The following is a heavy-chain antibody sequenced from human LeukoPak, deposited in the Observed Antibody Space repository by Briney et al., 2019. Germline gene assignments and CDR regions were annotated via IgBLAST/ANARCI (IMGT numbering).Heavy chain of an antibody. Sequence: GSLRLSCAASGFSFNSYSMNWVRQAPGKGLEWVSYISSTSNTIYYTESVKGRFTISRDNAKNSLYLQMNSLRAEDTAVYYCARGGFIRLRGKFDYWGQGTLVTVSS. J-gene: IGHJ4*02. CDR3: ARGGFIRLRGKFDY. CDR2: ISSTSNTI. CDR1: GFSFNSYS. D-gene: IGHD5-12*01. V-gene: IGHV3-48*01.